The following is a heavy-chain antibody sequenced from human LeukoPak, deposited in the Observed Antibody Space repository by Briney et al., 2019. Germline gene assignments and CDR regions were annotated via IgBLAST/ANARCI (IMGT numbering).Heavy chain of an antibody. Sequence: SSETLSLTCSVSGGSVSNYYWSWIRQPPRKGLEWIGYVYYTGSTNYNPSLKSRVTMFEDKSKNQFSLRLSSVTAADTAVYYCARRGSGASLEYYFDLWGRGTLVTVSS. J-gene: IGHJ2*01. CDR2: VYYTGST. CDR1: GGSVSNYY. D-gene: IGHD1-14*01. V-gene: IGHV4-59*08. CDR3: ARRGSGASLEYYFDL.